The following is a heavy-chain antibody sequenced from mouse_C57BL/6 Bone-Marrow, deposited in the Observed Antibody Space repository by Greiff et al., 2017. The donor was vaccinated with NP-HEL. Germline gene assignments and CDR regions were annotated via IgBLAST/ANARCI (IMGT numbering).Heavy chain of an antibody. CDR3: AALLRGNFDY. D-gene: IGHD1-2*01. Sequence: QVQLQQSGAELVKPGASVKLSCKASGYTFTSYWMHWVKQRPGQGLEWIGEIDPSDSYTNYNQKFKGKSTLTVDKSSSTAYMQLSSLTSEDSAVYYCAALLRGNFDYWGQGTTLTVSS. CDR2: IDPSDSYT. CDR1: GYTFTSYW. J-gene: IGHJ2*01. V-gene: IGHV1-69*01.